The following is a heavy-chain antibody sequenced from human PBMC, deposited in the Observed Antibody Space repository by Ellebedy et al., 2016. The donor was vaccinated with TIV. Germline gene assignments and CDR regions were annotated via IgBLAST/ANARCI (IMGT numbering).Heavy chain of an antibody. D-gene: IGHD3/OR15-3a*01. Sequence: GESLKISCAASGFIFSSYGMHWVRQAPGKGLEYVSAISSNGGSTYYADSVKGRFTISRDNSKNTLYLQMSSLRAEDTAVYYCQGWTVDYWGQGTLVTVSS. CDR2: ISSNGGST. J-gene: IGHJ4*02. V-gene: IGHV3-64D*09. CDR3: QGWTVDY. CDR1: GFIFSSYG.